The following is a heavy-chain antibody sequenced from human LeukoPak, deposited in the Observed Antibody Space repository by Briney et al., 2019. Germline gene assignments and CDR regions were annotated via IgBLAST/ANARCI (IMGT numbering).Heavy chain of an antibody. J-gene: IGHJ3*02. CDR3: ARVGNLDAFDI. V-gene: IGHV4-34*01. D-gene: IGHD4-23*01. CDR1: GGSFSGYY. CDR2: INHSGST. Sequence: SETLSLTCAVYGGSFSGYYWSWIRQPPGKGLEWIGEINHSGSTDYNPSLKSRVTISVDTSKNQFSLKLSSVTAADTAVYYCARVGNLDAFDIWGQGTMVTVSS.